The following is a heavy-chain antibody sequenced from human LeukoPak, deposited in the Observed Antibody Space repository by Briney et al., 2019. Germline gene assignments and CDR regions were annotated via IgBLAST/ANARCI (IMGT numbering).Heavy chain of an antibody. CDR2: ISRNGGST. J-gene: IGHJ3*02. CDR3: VKESGFMVAPNSAFDI. D-gene: IGHD4/OR15-4a*01. CDR1: GFTFSSYG. V-gene: IGHV3-64D*06. Sequence: GRSLRLSCAASGFTFSSYGMNWVRQAPGKGLEYVSGISRNGGSTYYADSVKGRFTISRDNSKNTLYLQMSSLRAEDTAVYYCVKESGFMVAPNSAFDIWGQGTMVTVSS.